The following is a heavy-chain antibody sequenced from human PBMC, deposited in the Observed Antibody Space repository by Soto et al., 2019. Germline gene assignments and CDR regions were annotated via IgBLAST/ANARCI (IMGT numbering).Heavy chain of an antibody. V-gene: IGHV4-4*02. D-gene: IGHD2-2*01. CDR2: IYHSGST. J-gene: IGHJ5*02. Sequence: SETLSLTCAVSSGSISSSNWWSWVRQPPGKGLEWIGEIYHSGSTNYNPSLKSRVTISVDKSKNQFSLKLSSVTAADTAVYYCARGSGWVCSSTSCYGSYNWFDPWGQGTLVTVSS. CDR1: SGSISSSNW. CDR3: ARGSGWVCSSTSCYGSYNWFDP.